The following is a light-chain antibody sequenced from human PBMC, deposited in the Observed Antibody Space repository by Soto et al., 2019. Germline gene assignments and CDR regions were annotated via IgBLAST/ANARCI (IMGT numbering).Light chain of an antibody. Sequence: QSVLTQPPSASGTPGQRVTISCSGSSSNIGSNYVYWYQQLPGTAPKLLIYRSYQRPSGVPDRFSGSKSGTSASLAISGLQSEDEDDYYCAAWDDSLTGVVFGGGTKLTVL. CDR3: AAWDDSLTGVV. J-gene: IGLJ2*01. CDR2: RSY. CDR1: SSNIGSNY. V-gene: IGLV1-47*01.